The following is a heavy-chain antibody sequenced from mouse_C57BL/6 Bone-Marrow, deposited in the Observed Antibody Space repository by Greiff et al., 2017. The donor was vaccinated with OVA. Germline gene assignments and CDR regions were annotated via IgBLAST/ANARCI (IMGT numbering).Heavy chain of an antibody. CDR1: GFTFSDFY. CDR2: SRNKANDYTT. CDR3: ARGSHYYGRWFDV. J-gene: IGHJ1*03. V-gene: IGHV7-1*01. Sequence: EVKLMESGGGLVQSGRSLRLSCATSGFTFSDFYMEWVRQAPGKGLEWIAASRNKANDYTTEYSASVKGRFIVSRDTSQSILYLQMNALRAEDTAIYYCARGSHYYGRWFDVWGTGTTVTVSS. D-gene: IGHD1-1*01.